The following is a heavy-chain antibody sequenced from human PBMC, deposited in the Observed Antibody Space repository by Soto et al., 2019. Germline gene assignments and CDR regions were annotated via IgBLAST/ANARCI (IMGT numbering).Heavy chain of an antibody. J-gene: IGHJ5*02. CDR2: ISASGGLK. V-gene: IGHV3-23*04. D-gene: IGHD1-26*01. Sequence: EVQLVESGGGLVKPGGSLRLSCVASGFTFRTYTMNWVRQAPGKGLEWVSGISASGGLKYYADSVQGRFTVSRDNSKNILYLQMDNLGDGDTALYYCAREVGAPSGWLDPWGQGTQVTVSS. CDR1: GFTFRTYT. CDR3: AREVGAPSGWLDP.